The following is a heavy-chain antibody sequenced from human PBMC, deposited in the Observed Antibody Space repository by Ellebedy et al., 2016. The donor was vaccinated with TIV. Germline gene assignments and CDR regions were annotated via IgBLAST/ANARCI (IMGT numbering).Heavy chain of an antibody. CDR1: GFTFSSYS. CDR2: ISSSSSTI. J-gene: IGHJ6*02. Sequence: GESLKISXAASGFTFSSYSMNWVRQAPGKGLEWVSYISSSSSTIYYADSVKGRFTISRDNAKNSLYLQMNSLRDEDTAVYYCARLGGSGSVDYYYGMDVWGQGTTVTVSS. V-gene: IGHV3-48*02. CDR3: ARLGGSGSVDYYYGMDV. D-gene: IGHD3-10*01.